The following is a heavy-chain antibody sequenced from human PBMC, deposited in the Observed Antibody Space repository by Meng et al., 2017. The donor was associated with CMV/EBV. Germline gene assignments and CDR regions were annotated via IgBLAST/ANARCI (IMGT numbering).Heavy chain of an antibody. D-gene: IGHD3-22*01. CDR1: GGSFSGYY. CDR2: INHSGST. Sequence: HVQLQQWGEGLLKPSETRSLTCAVYGGSFSGYYWSWIRQPPGKGLEWIGEINHSGSTNYNPSLKSRVTISVDTSKNQFSLKLSSVTAADTAVYYCARVWDSGWDYWGQGTLVTVSS. J-gene: IGHJ4*02. CDR3: ARVWDSGWDY. V-gene: IGHV4-34*01.